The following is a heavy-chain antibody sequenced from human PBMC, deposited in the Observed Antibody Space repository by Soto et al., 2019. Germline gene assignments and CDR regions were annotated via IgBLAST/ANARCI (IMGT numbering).Heavy chain of an antibody. CDR1: GFTFINTG. V-gene: IGHV3-23*01. CDR2: ITGNGDTT. Sequence: EVQVLQSGGGLVPPGGSLRLSCAGSGFTFINTGMSWVRQSPGQGLEWVSAITGNGDTTYYADSVKGRFTISRDNSKSTLYLQMNSLKAEDTAVYYCAKIDVYFDYWGQGNLVTV. J-gene: IGHJ4*02. D-gene: IGHD3-22*01. CDR3: AKIDVYFDY.